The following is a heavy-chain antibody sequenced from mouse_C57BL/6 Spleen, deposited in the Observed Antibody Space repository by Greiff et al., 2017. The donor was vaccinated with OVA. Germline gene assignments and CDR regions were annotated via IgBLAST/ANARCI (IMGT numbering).Heavy chain of an antibody. J-gene: IGHJ4*01. D-gene: IGHD2-3*01. CDR3: ARDGGTTYDGYSNAMDY. Sequence: QVQLQQSGPELVKPGASVKISCKASGYAFSSSWMNWVKQRPGKGLEWIGRIYPGDGDTNYNGKFKGKATLTADKSSSTAYMQLSSLTSEDSAVYFCARDGGTTYDGYSNAMDYWGQGTSVTVSS. CDR2: IYPGDGDT. V-gene: IGHV1-82*01. CDR1: GYAFSSSW.